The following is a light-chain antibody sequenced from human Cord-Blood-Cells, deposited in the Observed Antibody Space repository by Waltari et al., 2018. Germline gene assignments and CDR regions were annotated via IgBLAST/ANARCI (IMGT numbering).Light chain of an antibody. Sequence: QSALTQPASVSGSPGQSITISCTGTSSDVGSYNIFSWYQQHPGKAPKLMIYEGSKRPSGVSKRFSGSKSGNTASLTSSGLQAEDEADYYCCSYAGSSTWVFGGETKLTVL. V-gene: IGLV2-23*01. J-gene: IGLJ3*02. CDR1: SSDVGSYNI. CDR2: EGS. CDR3: CSYAGSSTWV.